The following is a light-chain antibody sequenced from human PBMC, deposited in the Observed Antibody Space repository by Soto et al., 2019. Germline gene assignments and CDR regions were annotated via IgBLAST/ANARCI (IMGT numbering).Light chain of an antibody. Sequence: DIQMTQSPSSLSASVGDRVIITCRASQTINSYLNWYQQKPGEAPKLLIYTASNLASGVPSRFSCSGSGTVFTLSISSLQPGDFATYFCHQTYTIPQTFGQGTKVEI. CDR2: TAS. CDR3: HQTYTIPQT. CDR1: QTINSY. J-gene: IGKJ1*01. V-gene: IGKV1-39*01.